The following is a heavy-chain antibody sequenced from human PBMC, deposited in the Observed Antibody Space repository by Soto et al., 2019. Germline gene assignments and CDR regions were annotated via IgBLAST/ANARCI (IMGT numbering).Heavy chain of an antibody. CDR1: GGTFSSYA. V-gene: IGHV1-69*01. Sequence: QVQLVQSGAEVKKPGSSVKVSCKASGGTFSSYAISWVRQAPGQGLEWMGGIIPIFGTANYAQKFQGRVTITADESTSTAYMELSSLRSEDTAVHFCARSAKLVAARRGYYYYGMDVWGRGTTVTDSS. CDR2: IIPIFGTA. J-gene: IGHJ6*02. CDR3: ARSAKLVAARRGYYYYGMDV. D-gene: IGHD6-6*01.